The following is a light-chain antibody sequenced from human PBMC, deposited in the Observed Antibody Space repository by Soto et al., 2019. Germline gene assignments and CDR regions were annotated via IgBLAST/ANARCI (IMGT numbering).Light chain of an antibody. J-gene: IGLJ1*01. CDR1: SSNIGSTS. CDR3: CSYAGSYTHYV. CDR2: RDN. Sequence: QSVLTQAPSASGAPGQRVTISCSGSSSNIGSTSISWYRQLPGTAPKLLIYRDNRRPSGVPDRFSGSKSGTSGSLAISGLQSEDEADYYCCSYAGSYTHYVFGTGTKVTVL. V-gene: IGLV1-44*01.